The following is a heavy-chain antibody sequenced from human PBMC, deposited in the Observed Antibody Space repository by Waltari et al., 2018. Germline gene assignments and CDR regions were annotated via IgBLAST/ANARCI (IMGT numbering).Heavy chain of an antibody. V-gene: IGHV3-66*02. CDR1: GFTVRSNY. CDR2: IYSGGIT. J-gene: IGHJ1*01. CDR3: ARNSQFGDSSWDGYFEH. D-gene: IGHD3-10*01. Sequence: EVQLVESGGGLVQPGGSLRLSCAASGFTVRSNYMSWVRQAPGKGLGWCSGIYSGGITNYADSVRGRFTISRDNSKNTLYLQMNSLRVEDTAVYYCARNSQFGDSSWDGYFEHWGQGTLVTVSS.